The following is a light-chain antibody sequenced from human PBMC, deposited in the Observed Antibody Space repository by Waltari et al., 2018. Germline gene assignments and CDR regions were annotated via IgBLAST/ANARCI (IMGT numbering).Light chain of an antibody. CDR2: EVS. V-gene: IGLV2-11*01. CDR1: SSAIGGYHY. J-gene: IGLJ2*01. Sequence: QAALTQPRSVSGSPGQSVTIPCTGTSSAIGGYHYVSWYQQHPGTAPKLMIYEVSKRPSGVSDRFSGSKSGNTASLTISGLQAEDEADYYCSSYAGSNTWVFGGGTRLTVL. CDR3: SSYAGSNTWV.